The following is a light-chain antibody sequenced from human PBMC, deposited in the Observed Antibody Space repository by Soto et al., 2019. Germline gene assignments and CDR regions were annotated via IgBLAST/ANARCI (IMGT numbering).Light chain of an antibody. CDR2: LEGSGSY. V-gene: IGLV4-60*02. J-gene: IGLJ3*02. CDR3: ETWDSNTHV. CDR1: SGHSSYI. Sequence: QPVLTQSSSASASLGSSVKLTCTLSSGHSSYIIAWHQQQPGKAPRYLMKLEGSGSYNKGSGVPDRFSGSGSGADRYLTISTLQFEDEADYYCETWDSNTHVFGGGTKLTVL.